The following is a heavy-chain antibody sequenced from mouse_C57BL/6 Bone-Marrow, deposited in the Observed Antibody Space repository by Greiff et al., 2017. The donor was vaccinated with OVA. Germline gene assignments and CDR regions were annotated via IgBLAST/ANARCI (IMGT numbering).Heavy chain of an antibody. Sequence: VQLQQPGAELMKPGASVKLSCKATGYTFTGYWIEWVKQRPGHGLEWIGEILPCSGSTNYNEKFKGKATFTADTSSNTAYMQLSSLTTEDSAIYYCERVGSHGDYDALDYWGQGTSVTVS. V-gene: IGHV1-9*01. CDR2: ILPCSGST. D-gene: IGHD2-13*01. CDR1: GYTFTGYW. J-gene: IGHJ4*01. CDR3: ERVGSHGDYDALDY.